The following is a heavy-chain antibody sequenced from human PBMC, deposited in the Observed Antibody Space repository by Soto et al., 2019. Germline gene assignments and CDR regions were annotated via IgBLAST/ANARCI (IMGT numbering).Heavy chain of an antibody. CDR3: ALEVWWALEP. Sequence: PGGSLRLSCAASGFSFADNYMSWIRQAPGKGLECVAKINPAGSQAYYVDSFRGRFTMSRDNAKNSLDLQMDSLRADDTAVYYCALEVWWALEPWGPGTLVTVPS. V-gene: IGHV3-7*01. CDR2: INPAGSQA. D-gene: IGHD2-15*01. CDR1: GFSFADNY. J-gene: IGHJ5*02.